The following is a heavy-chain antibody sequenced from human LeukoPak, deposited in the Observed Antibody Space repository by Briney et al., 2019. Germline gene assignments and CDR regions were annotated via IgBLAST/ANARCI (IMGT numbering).Heavy chain of an antibody. D-gene: IGHD3-22*01. J-gene: IGHJ3*02. V-gene: IGHV4-61*02. CDR2: ISSSGST. Sequence: SETLSLTCTVSGDSISSGDYYWSWIRQPAGKGLEWIGRISSSGSTNYNPSLKSRVTISVDTSKNQFALKLSSVTAADTAVYFCARGPYSYDSSGAFDIWGQGTMVTVSS. CDR1: GDSISSGDYY. CDR3: ARGPYSYDSSGAFDI.